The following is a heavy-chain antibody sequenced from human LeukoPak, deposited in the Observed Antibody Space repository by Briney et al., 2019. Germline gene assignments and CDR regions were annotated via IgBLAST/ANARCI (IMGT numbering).Heavy chain of an antibody. V-gene: IGHV3-23*01. CDR2: ISGSGGST. Sequence: PGASLRLSCAASGFTFSSYAMSWVRQAPGKGLEWVSAISGSGGSTYYADSVKGRFTISRDNSKNTLYLQMDSLRAEDTAVYYCAKKPELELPTDYWGQGTLVTVSS. CDR1: GFTFSSYA. D-gene: IGHD1-7*01. CDR3: AKKPELELPTDY. J-gene: IGHJ4*02.